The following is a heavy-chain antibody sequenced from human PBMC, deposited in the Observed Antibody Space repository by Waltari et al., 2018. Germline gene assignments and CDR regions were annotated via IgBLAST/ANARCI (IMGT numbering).Heavy chain of an antibody. CDR3: ARGPSLRRYCTNGVCYTQSGIRFDY. V-gene: IGHV4-34*01. J-gene: IGHJ4*02. CDR2: IKQSGST. CDR1: GGSFSGYY. D-gene: IGHD2-8*01. Sequence: QVQLQQWGAGLLKPSETLSLTCAVYGGSFSGYYWSWIRQPPGKGLEWMGEIKQSGSTNFDQACMRRVTLSVATSKNQFSLKVSSVTAADTAVDYCARGPSLRRYCTNGVCYTQSGIRFDYWGQGTLVTVSS.